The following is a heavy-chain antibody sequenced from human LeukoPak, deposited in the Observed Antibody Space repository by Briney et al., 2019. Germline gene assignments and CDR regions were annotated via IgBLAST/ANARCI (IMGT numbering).Heavy chain of an antibody. Sequence: ASVKVSCKASGYTFTGNYIHWVRQAPGQGLEWMGLINPNSGGTNYAQKFQGRVTLTKDTSITTGYMELSSLRSDDTAVYYCARDLSGSYDYWGRGTLVTVS. CDR3: ARDLSGSYDY. J-gene: IGHJ4*02. CDR1: GYTFTGNY. V-gene: IGHV1-2*02. D-gene: IGHD1-26*01. CDR2: INPNSGGT.